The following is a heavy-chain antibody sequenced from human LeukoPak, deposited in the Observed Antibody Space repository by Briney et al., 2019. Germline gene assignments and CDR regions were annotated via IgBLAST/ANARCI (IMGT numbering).Heavy chain of an antibody. CDR3: ARVVDTHFDY. Sequence: GGSLRLSCAASGSTFSSYWMHWVRQAPGKGLVWVSRTKSDGSTTTYADSVKGRFTISRDNAKNTLYLQMNSLRAEDTAVYYCARVVDTHFDYWGQGTLVTVSS. D-gene: IGHD5-18*01. J-gene: IGHJ4*02. CDR2: TKSDGSTT. CDR1: GSTFSSYW. V-gene: IGHV3-74*01.